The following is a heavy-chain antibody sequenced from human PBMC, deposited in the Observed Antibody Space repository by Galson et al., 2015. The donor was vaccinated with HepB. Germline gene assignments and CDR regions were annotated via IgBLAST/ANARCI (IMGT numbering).Heavy chain of an antibody. CDR3: ARDLYRTSSGVYEYYYMDV. Sequence: SLRLSCAASGFTFSSYWMSWVRQAPGKGLEWVANIKQDGSEKYYVDSVKGRFTMSRDNAKNSLYLQMNSLRAEDTAVHYCARDLYRTSSGVYEYYYMDVWGKGTTVTVSS. J-gene: IGHJ6*03. CDR1: GFTFSSYW. CDR2: IKQDGSEK. D-gene: IGHD6-6*01. V-gene: IGHV3-7*03.